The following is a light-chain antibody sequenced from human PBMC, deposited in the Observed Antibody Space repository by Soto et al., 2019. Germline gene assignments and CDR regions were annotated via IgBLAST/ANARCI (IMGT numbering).Light chain of an antibody. CDR2: GAS. CDR3: QQYGNSPIT. CDR1: QSVSSSF. J-gene: IGKJ5*01. V-gene: IGKV3-20*01. Sequence: ENVLTQSPGTLSLSPGERATLSCRASQSVSSSFLAWYQQKPGQAPRLLVYGASGRATGIPDRFSGSGSGTDFTLTITRLEPEDFAVYYCQQYGNSPITFGQVTRLEI.